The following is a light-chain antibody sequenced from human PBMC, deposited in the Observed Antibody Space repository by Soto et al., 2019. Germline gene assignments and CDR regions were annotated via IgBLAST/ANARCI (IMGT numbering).Light chain of an antibody. CDR2: GAF. CDR1: QVIGTN. Sequence: EIVMTQSPATLSVSPGERATLSCRTSQVIGTNLAWYQQKPGQAPRLLIYGAFIRAPGFPVKFRGTGSGSEFTLTISSLQSEDSALYYCQQYDKWPYTFGQGTNLEIK. J-gene: IGKJ2*01. V-gene: IGKV3-15*01. CDR3: QQYDKWPYT.